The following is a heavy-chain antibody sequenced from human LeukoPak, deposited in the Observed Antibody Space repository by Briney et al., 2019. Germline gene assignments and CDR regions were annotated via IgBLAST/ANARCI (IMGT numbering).Heavy chain of an antibody. CDR2: IIPIFGTA. D-gene: IGHD3-22*01. Sequence: SVKVSCKASGATFSSYAISWVRQAPGQGLEWRGGIIPIFGTANYAQKFQGRVTITTDESTSTACMELSSLRSEDTAVYYCARTYYYDSSGYQAPYYFDYWGQGTMVTVSS. CDR3: ARTYYYDSSGYQAPYYFDY. CDR1: GATFSSYA. J-gene: IGHJ4*02. V-gene: IGHV1-69*05.